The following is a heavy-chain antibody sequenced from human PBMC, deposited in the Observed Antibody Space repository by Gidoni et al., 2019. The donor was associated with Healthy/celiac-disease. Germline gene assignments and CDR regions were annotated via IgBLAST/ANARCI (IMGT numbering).Heavy chain of an antibody. CDR1: GGTFSSYA. D-gene: IGHD3-9*01. CDR2: IIPILGIA. V-gene: IGHV1-69*04. CDR3: ARGDYDILTGYYNFDY. Sequence: QVQLVQSGAEVKKHGSSVKVSCKASGGTFSSYAISWVRQAPGQGLEWMGRIIPILGIANYAQKFQGRVTITADKSTSTAYMELSSLRSEDTAVYYCARGDYDILTGYYNFDYWGQGTLVTVSS. J-gene: IGHJ4*02.